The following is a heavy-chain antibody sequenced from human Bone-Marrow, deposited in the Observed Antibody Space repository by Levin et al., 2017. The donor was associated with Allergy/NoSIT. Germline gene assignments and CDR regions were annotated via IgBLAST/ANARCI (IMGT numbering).Heavy chain of an antibody. D-gene: IGHD1-26*01. CDR3: ARLLGGSYSFDH. V-gene: IGHV1-18*01. Sequence: ASVKVSCKTSGYTFSRYGITWVRQAPGQGLEWMGWISPKDEDTFYADKFQGRVTMTTDKSTDTAYLDLRGLTSDDTAIYYCARLLGGSYSFDHWGQGTLVTVTS. J-gene: IGHJ4*02. CDR2: ISPKDEDT. CDR1: GYTFSRYG.